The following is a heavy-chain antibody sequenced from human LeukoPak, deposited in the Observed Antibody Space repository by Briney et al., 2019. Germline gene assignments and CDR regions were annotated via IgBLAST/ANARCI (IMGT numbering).Heavy chain of an antibody. CDR3: AREPEVYTAPIYY. J-gene: IGHJ4*02. V-gene: IGHV3-11*04. CDR2: ISSSGSTI. D-gene: IGHD5-18*01. Sequence: GGSLRLSCAASGFTFSDYYMSWIRQAPGKGLEWVSYISSSGSTIYYADSVKGRFTISRDNAKNSLYLQMNSLRAEDTAVYYCAREPEVYTAPIYYWGQGTLVTVSS. CDR1: GFTFSDYY.